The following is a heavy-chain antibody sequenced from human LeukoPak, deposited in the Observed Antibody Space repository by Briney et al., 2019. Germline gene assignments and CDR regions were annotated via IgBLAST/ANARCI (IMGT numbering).Heavy chain of an antibody. Sequence: GSVSVSCKPSGYTFTGYYFHWVRQAPGQGVEGMGWINPNRGGTKYAQTRQGRVTITRERSSSRAYMELSRLRYDDTAVYYCARGRRVTQLLQMGPIFDYWGQGTLVSVSS. CDR1: GYTFTGYY. CDR3: ARGRRVTQLLQMGPIFDY. D-gene: IGHD2-2*01. CDR2: INPNRGGT. J-gene: IGHJ4*02. V-gene: IGHV1-2*02.